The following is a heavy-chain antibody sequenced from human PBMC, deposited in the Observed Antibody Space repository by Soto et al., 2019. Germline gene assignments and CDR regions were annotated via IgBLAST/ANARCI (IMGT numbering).Heavy chain of an antibody. CDR2: ICYDGRNK. J-gene: IGHJ4*02. V-gene: IGHV3-33*08. CDR3: ARDYLVVPHRVIDY. D-gene: IGHD2-2*01. Sequence: PGGSLRLSCAASGFTFSTYAMAWVRQAPGKGLEWVSVICYDGRNKDYADSVKGRFNISRDNSKNTLYLQMNSLRAEDTAVYYCARDYLVVPHRVIDYWGQGTLVTVSS. CDR1: GFTFSTYA.